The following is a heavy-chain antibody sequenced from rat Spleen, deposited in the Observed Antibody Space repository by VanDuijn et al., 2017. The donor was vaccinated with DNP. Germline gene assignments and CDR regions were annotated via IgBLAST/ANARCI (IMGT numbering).Heavy chain of an antibody. CDR3: SSYAMDS. CDR1: GFSITSNY. Sequence: EVQLQESGPGLVKPSQSLSLTCSVTGFSITSNYWGWIRKLPGNKMEWIGYINYSGSTGYNPSLKSRISITRDTSKNQFFLHLNSVTTEDTATYYCSSYAMDSWGQGTSVTVSS. V-gene: IGHV3-1*01. J-gene: IGHJ4*01. CDR2: INYSGST.